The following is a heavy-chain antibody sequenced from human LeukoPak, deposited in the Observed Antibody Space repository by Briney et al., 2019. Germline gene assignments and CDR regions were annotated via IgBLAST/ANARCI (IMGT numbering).Heavy chain of an antibody. CDR3: AKDIREDSSGWYGEGFDY. J-gene: IGHJ4*02. D-gene: IGHD6-19*01. V-gene: IGHV3-48*03. CDR1: GFTFSSYE. Sequence: PGGSLRLSCAASGFTFSSYEMMWVRQAPGKGLEWISYISSSGSTIYSADSVKGRFTISRDNAKNSLYLQMNSLRAEDMALYYCAKDIREDSSGWYGEGFDYWGQGTLVTVSS. CDR2: ISSSGSTI.